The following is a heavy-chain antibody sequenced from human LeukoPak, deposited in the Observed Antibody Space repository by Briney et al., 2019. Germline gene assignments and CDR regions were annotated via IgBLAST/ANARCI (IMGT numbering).Heavy chain of an antibody. CDR1: GFTFSSYA. V-gene: IGHV3-30*04. J-gene: IGHJ6*03. CDR3: ARSSVGGKYYYYYMDV. CDR2: ISYDGSNK. Sequence: GGSLRLSCAASGFTFSSYAMHWVRQAPGKGLEWVAVISYDGSNKYYADSVKGRFTISRDNSKNTLYLQMNSLRAEDTAVYYCARSSVGGKYYYYYMDVWGKGTTVTVSS. D-gene: IGHD6-19*01.